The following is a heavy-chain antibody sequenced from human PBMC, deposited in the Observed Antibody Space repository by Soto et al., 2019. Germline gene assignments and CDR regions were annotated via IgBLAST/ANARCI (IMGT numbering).Heavy chain of an antibody. J-gene: IGHJ6*02. V-gene: IGHV1-69*13. CDR2: IIPIFGTA. CDR3: ARAITIFGVVPSPGYYYYGMDV. Sequence: GASVKVSCKASGGTLSSYAISWVRQAPGQGLEWMGGIIPIFGTANYAQKFQGRVTITADESTSTAYMELSSLRSEDTAVYYCARAITIFGVVPSPGYYYYGMDVWGQGTTVTVSS. CDR1: GGTLSSYA. D-gene: IGHD3-3*01.